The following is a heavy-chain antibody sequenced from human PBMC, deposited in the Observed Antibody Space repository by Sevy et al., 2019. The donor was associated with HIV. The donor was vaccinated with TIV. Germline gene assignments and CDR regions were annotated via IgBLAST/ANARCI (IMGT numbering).Heavy chain of an antibody. D-gene: IGHD3-16*01. J-gene: IGHJ3*02. CDR3: AKEDMTRFGGTWRVFDM. CDR2: VVVGSGVT. V-gene: IGHV1-58*01. CDR1: GFTFTSSA. Sequence: ASVKVSCKASGFTFTSSAVQWVRQARGQRLEWIGWVVVGSGVTDYAQNFQERVTITTDMSTKTAYMELRSLTSEDTGVYYCAKEDMTRFGGTWRVFDMWGQGTMVTVSS.